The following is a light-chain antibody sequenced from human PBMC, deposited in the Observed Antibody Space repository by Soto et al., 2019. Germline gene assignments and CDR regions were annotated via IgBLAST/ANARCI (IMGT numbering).Light chain of an antibody. CDR3: QQFNTHPFT. CDR1: QGLSSA. J-gene: IGKJ3*01. V-gene: IGKV1-13*02. CDR2: DAS. Sequence: AIQLTQSPSSLSASVGERVTITCRASQGLSSALAWYQQKPGQAPKLLISDASSLQSGVPSRFSGSGSGTDFTLTISSLEPEDFATYYCQQFNTHPFTFGPGTKVDTK.